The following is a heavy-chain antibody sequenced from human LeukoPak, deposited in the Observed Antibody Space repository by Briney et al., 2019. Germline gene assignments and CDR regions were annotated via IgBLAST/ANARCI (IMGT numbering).Heavy chain of an antibody. J-gene: IGHJ4*02. CDR3: ARAPRYNWNYGDY. CDR2: ISSSSSYM. CDR1: GFTFSSYS. D-gene: IGHD1-7*01. Sequence: PGGSLRLSCAASGFTFSSYSMNWVRQAPGKGLEWVSSISSSSSYMYYADSVKGRFTISRDNAKNSLYLQMNSLGAEDTAVYYCARAPRYNWNYGDYWGQGTLVTVSS. V-gene: IGHV3-21*01.